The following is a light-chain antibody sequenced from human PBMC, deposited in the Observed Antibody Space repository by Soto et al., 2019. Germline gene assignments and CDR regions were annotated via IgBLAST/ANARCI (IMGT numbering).Light chain of an antibody. Sequence: DIQMTQSPSSLSASVGDRVTITCRASQSISSYLNWYQQKPGKAPKLLIYAASSLQSGVPSRFSCRGSGTEFTLTISSLPPEAFATYHCQQGYSTPLTFGGGTKVEIK. CDR2: AAS. CDR1: QSISSY. V-gene: IGKV1-39*01. CDR3: QQGYSTPLT. J-gene: IGKJ4*01.